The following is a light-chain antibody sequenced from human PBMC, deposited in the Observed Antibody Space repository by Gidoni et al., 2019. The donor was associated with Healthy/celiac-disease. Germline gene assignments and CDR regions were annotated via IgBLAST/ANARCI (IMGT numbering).Light chain of an antibody. CDR1: QSISSY. J-gene: IGKJ4*01. CDR3: QQSYSTPRLT. CDR2: AAS. V-gene: IGKV1-39*01. Sequence: DIQMPQSQSSLSASVGDRVTITCRASQSISSYLNWYQQKPGKAPKLLIYAASSLQSGVPSRFSGSGSGTDFTLTISSLQPEDFATYYCQQSYSTPRLTFXGXTKVEIK.